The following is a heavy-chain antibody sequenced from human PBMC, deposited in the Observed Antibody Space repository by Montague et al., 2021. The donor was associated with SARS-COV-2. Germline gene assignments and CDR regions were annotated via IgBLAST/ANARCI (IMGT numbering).Heavy chain of an antibody. CDR3: ARDSRTMGWADWYHGLDV. D-gene: IGHD2-2*01. CDR1: GGSINSYY. J-gene: IGHJ6*02. V-gene: IGHV4-4*07. Sequence: SETLSLTCGVSGGSINSYYWSWIRQPAGKGLEWIGRIYTSGRTNHSPSLKSRLTISVDTSRNHLSLKLTSVTAADTAVYYCARDSRTMGWADWYHGLDVWGQGTTVTVSS. CDR2: IYTSGRT.